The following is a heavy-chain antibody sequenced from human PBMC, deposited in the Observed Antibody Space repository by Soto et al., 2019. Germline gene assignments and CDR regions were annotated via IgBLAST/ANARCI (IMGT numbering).Heavy chain of an antibody. J-gene: IGHJ4*02. CDR3: ARGDILTGYSY. CDR2: IKHSGST. CDR1: GGSFSGYY. Sequence: ASETLSLTCAVYGGSFSGYYWSWIRQPPGMGLEWIGEIKHSGSTKYNPSLKSRVTISVDRSKNQFSLKLSSVTAADTAVYYCARGDILTGYSYWGQGTLVTVS. D-gene: IGHD3-9*01. V-gene: IGHV4-34*01.